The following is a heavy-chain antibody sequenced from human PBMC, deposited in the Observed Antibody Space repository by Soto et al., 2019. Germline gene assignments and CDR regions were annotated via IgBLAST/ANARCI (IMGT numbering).Heavy chain of an antibody. V-gene: IGHV3-21*01. CDR3: ARDILSGGAYPDS. CDR2: ISSGSSYI. J-gene: IGHJ5*01. Sequence: GGSFGRAQASSGFLGSGRIMNWFRQYTGKGLEWISSISSGSSYIYYAGSVKGRFTISRGNAKNSLFLQMNSLRADDTAFYYCARDILSGGAYPDSWGQGTKVPVSS. CDR1: GFLGSGRI. D-gene: IGHD3-10*01.